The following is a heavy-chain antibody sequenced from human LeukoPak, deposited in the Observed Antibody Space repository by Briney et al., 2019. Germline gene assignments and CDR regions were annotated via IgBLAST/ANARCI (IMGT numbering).Heavy chain of an antibody. J-gene: IGHJ4*02. CDR1: GGSISSYY. V-gene: IGHV4-59*07. CDR2: IYYSGST. CDR3: STAFWGSSGWYLDY. D-gene: IGHD6-19*01. Sequence: SDTLSLTCTVSGGSISSYYWTWIRQPPGKGLEWIGYIYYSGSTNYNPSLKSRVTISVDTSKNQFSLKLISVTAADTAVYYCSTAFWGSSGWYLDYWGQGTLVTVSS.